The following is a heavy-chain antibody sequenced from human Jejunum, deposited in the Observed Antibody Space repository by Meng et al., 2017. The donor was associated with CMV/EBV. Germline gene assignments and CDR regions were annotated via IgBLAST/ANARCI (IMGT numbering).Heavy chain of an antibody. D-gene: IGHD2-2*01. CDR1: SISSSF. CDR2: VSSSGTA. Sequence: SISSSFWTWIRQPPRRRLPSIGYVSSSGTAASPPSLGSRLAISIDTSKNQFSLKVNSLTAADTAVYYCARVPAELGSTSDCYYFDSWGQGTLVTVSS. J-gene: IGHJ4*02. V-gene: IGHV4-59*01. CDR3: ARVPAELGSTSDCYYFDS.